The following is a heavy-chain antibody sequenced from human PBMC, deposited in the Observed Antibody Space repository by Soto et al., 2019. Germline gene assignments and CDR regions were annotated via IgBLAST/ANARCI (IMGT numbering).Heavy chain of an antibody. CDR3: ARQDTAMVRWDYYYGMDV. Sequence: QLQLQESGPGLVKPSETLSLTCSVSGGSIISSTHYWGWIRQPPGKGLEWIGSIYYSGSTYYNPXXRSRLTISIDXXKXQXXLKLSSVTAADTAVYYCARQDTAMVRWDYYYGMDVWGQGSTVTVSS. CDR2: IYYSGST. J-gene: IGHJ6*02. CDR1: GGSIISSTHY. V-gene: IGHV4-39*01. D-gene: IGHD5-18*01.